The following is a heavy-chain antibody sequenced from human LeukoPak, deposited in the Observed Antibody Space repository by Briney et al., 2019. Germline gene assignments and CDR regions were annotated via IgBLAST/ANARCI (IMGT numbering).Heavy chain of an antibody. CDR3: ARSGSSTSCPRDY. J-gene: IGHJ4*02. Sequence: ASVKGSCKASGYTFTNYYMHGVRQAPGQGLEWMGIINPSGSNTSYAQKFQGRVTMTRDTSTSTVYMELSSMRSEDTAVYYCARSGSSTSCPRDYWGQGTLVTVAS. D-gene: IGHD2-2*01. V-gene: IGHV1-46*01. CDR2: INPSGSNT. CDR1: GYTFTNYY.